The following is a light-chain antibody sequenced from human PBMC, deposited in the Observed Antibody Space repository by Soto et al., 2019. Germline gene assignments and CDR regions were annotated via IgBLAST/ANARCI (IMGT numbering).Light chain of an antibody. Sequence: EILLTQSPGTLSLSPGERATLSCRASQSVNSIYLAWYQQKPGQAPRLLIYGASSRATGIPDRFSGSGSGTDFTLTISRLEPEDFALYYCQQCGGSPRTFGQGTKVDIK. CDR2: GAS. CDR3: QQCGGSPRT. CDR1: QSVNSIY. J-gene: IGKJ1*01. V-gene: IGKV3-20*01.